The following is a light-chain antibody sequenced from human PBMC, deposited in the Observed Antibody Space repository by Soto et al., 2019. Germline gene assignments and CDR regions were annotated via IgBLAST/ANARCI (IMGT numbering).Light chain of an antibody. Sequence: EIVLTQSPATLSLSPGERATLSCRASQTVGSYLVWYQQKPGQAPRLLIYDASNRATGIPARFSGSGSGTDFTLTISSLEAEDFAVYYCQQYNNWPRTFGQGTRLEIK. CDR3: QQYNNWPRT. CDR2: DAS. V-gene: IGKV3-11*01. CDR1: QTVGSY. J-gene: IGKJ5*01.